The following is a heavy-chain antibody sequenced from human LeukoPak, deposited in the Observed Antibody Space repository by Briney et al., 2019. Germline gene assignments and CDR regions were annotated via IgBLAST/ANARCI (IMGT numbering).Heavy chain of an antibody. CDR3: ARDGYSGSDAL. CDR1: GGSFSGYY. D-gene: IGHD5-12*01. Sequence: SETLSLTCAVYGGSFSGYYWSWIRQPPGKGLEWIGEINHSGGTNYNPSLKSRVTISVDTSQNQFYLKLSSVTAADTAVYYCARDGYSGSDALWGQGTLVTVSS. J-gene: IGHJ4*02. V-gene: IGHV4-34*01. CDR2: INHSGGT.